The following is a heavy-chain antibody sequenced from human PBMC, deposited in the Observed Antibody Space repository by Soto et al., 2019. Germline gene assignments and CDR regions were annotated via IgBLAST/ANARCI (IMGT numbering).Heavy chain of an antibody. CDR3: ARGGLLLDY. D-gene: IGHD2-21*01. J-gene: IGHJ4*02. V-gene: IGHV3-33*01. CDR1: GFIFKTYG. Sequence: QVQLVESGGCVVQPGRSLRLSCAASGFIFKTYGMHWVRQAPGKGLEWVAVIWYDRSNKYYADSVKGRFTISRDNSKNTLYLQMNSLRAEDTAVYYCARGGLLLDYWGQGTLVTVSS. CDR2: IWYDRSNK.